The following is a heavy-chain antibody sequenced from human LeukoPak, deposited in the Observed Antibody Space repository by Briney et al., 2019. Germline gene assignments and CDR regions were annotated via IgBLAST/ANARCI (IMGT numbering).Heavy chain of an antibody. D-gene: IGHD3-22*01. CDR1: GFTFSSYW. V-gene: IGHV3-7*01. CDR3: ASGSPYYYDSSGYRAFDI. CDR2: IKQDGSEK. J-gene: IGHJ3*02. Sequence: GGSLRLSCAASGFTFSSYWMSWVRQAPGKGLEWVANIKQDGSEKYYVDSVKGRFTISRDNAKNSLYLQMNSLRAEDTAVYYCASGSPYYYDSSGYRAFDIWGQGTMVTVSS.